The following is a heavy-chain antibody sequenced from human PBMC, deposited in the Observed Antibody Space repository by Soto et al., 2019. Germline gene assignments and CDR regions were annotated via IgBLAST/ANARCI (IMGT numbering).Heavy chain of an antibody. CDR1: GGSFSGYY. D-gene: IGHD6-13*01. V-gene: IGHV4-34*01. Sequence: SETLSLTCAVYGGSFSGYYWSWIRQPPGKGLEWIGEINHSGSTNYNPSLKSRVTISVDTSKNQFSLKLSSVTAADTAVYYCARGIYSSSRWYNWFDPWGQGTLVTVSS. CDR3: ARGIYSSSRWYNWFDP. CDR2: INHSGST. J-gene: IGHJ5*02.